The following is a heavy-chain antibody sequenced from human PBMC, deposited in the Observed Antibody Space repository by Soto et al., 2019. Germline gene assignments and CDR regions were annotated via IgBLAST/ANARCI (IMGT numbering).Heavy chain of an antibody. CDR3: ARRCSSTSCYDGMYYYYGMDV. Sequence: SVKVSCKASGGTFSSYAISWVRQAPGQGLEWMGGIIPIFGTANYAQKFQGRVTITADESTSTAYMELSSLRSEDTAVYYCARRCSSTSCYDGMYYYYGMDVWGQGTTVTVSS. D-gene: IGHD2-2*01. CDR1: GGTFSSYA. CDR2: IIPIFGTA. V-gene: IGHV1-69*13. J-gene: IGHJ6*02.